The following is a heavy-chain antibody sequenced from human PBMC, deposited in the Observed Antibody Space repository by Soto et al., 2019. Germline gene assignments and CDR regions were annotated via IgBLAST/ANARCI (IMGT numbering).Heavy chain of an antibody. CDR1: GGSISSSSYY. D-gene: IGHD6-13*01. CDR2: IYYSGST. V-gene: IGHV4-39*07. J-gene: IGHJ4*02. CDR3: ARGVASSSRPSLIY. Sequence: SETLSLTCTVSGGSISSSSYYWGWIRQPPGKGLEWIGSIYYSGSTYYNPSLKSRVTISVDTSKNQFSLKLSSVTAADTAIYYCARGVASSSRPSLIYWGQGALVT.